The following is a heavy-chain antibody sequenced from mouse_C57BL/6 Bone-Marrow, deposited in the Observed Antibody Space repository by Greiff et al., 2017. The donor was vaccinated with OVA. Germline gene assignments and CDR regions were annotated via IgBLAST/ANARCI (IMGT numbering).Heavy chain of an antibody. CDR1: GYTFTSYW. Sequence: QVQLQQPGAELVKPGASVKMSCKASGYTFTSYWITWVKQRPGQGLEWIGDIYPGSGSTNYNEKFKSKATLTVDTSSSTAYMQLSSLTSEDSAVYYWARADYYYGSNFDYWGQGTTLTVSS. CDR2: IYPGSGST. D-gene: IGHD1-1*01. J-gene: IGHJ2*01. CDR3: ARADYYYGSNFDY. V-gene: IGHV1-55*01.